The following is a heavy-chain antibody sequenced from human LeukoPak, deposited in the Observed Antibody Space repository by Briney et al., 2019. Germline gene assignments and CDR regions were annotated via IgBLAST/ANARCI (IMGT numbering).Heavy chain of an antibody. J-gene: IGHJ4*02. CDR3: ARSFDYYDSSGYYFPFDY. CDR2: IYPGDSDT. D-gene: IGHD3-22*01. Sequence: GESLEISCKGSGYRFTSYWIGWVRQMPGKGLEWMGIIYPGDSDTRYSPSLQAQVTISADKCISTVYLQWSSLKASDTAMYYCARSFDYYDSSGYYFPFDYWGQGTLVTVSS. V-gene: IGHV5-51*01. CDR1: GYRFTSYW.